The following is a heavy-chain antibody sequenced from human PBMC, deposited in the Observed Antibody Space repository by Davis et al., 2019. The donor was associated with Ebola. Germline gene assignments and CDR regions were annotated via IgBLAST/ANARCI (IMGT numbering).Heavy chain of an antibody. CDR2: IYYSGST. CDR3: ARVGVRYFDWLQIIPTYFDY. J-gene: IGHJ4*02. V-gene: IGHV4-61*08. D-gene: IGHD3-9*01. CDR1: GGSVSSGGYY. Sequence: SETLSLTCTVSGGSVSSGGYYWNWIRQPPGKGLEWIGYIYYSGSTDYSPSLRGRVTISLDTSKNQFSLRLSSVTAADTAVYYCARVGVRYFDWLQIIPTYFDYWGQGTLVTVSS.